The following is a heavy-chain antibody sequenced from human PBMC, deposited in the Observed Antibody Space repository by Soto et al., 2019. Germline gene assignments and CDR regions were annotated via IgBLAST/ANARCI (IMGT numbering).Heavy chain of an antibody. CDR2: ISGSGGST. Sequence: GGSLRLSCAASGFPFSSYAMSWVRQAPGKGLEWVSAISGSGGSTYYADSVKGRFTISRDNSKNTLYLQMNSLRAEDTAVYYCAKGRLRFLEWSLLDYWGQGTLVTVSS. CDR1: GFPFSSYA. J-gene: IGHJ4*02. D-gene: IGHD3-3*01. V-gene: IGHV3-23*01. CDR3: AKGRLRFLEWSLLDY.